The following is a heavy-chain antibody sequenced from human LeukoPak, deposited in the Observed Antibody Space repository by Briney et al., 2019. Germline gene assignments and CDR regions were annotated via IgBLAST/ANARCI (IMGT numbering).Heavy chain of an antibody. V-gene: IGHV1-18*01. Sequence: ASVKVSCKASGYTFTSYGISLVRQAPGQGLEWMGWISTYNANTNYAQKLQGRVTMTTDTSTSTAYMEVRSLRSDDTAVYYCARREAYSSGWPFDYWGQGTLVTVSS. J-gene: IGHJ4*02. CDR2: ISTYNANT. CDR3: ARREAYSSGWPFDY. CDR1: GYTFTSYG. D-gene: IGHD6-19*01.